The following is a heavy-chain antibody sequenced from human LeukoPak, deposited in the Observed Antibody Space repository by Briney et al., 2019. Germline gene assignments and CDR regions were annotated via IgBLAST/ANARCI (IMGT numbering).Heavy chain of an antibody. J-gene: IGHJ4*02. CDR3: ARDTFPYYYDR. CDR2: ISSSGSTI. D-gene: IGHD3-22*01. V-gene: IGHV3-48*04. Sequence: GGSLRLSCAASGFTFSRHWMSWVRQAPGKGLEWVSYISSSGSTIYYADSVKGRFTISRDNAKNSLYLQMNSLRAEDTAVYYCARDTFPYYYDRWGQGTLVTVSS. CDR1: GFTFSRHW.